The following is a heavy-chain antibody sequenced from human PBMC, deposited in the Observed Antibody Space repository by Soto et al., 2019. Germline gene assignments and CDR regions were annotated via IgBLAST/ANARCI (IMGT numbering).Heavy chain of an antibody. Sequence: GGSLRLSCAASGFSFSSYAMYWVRQAPGKGLEWVAVISYDRSNKYYAESVKGRFTISRDNSKNTLYLQMNSLRAEDTALYYCATLPVGRGEYSSGYGDPLDYWGQGTLVTVSS. CDR3: ATLPVGRGEYSSGYGDPLDY. D-gene: IGHD5-18*01. CDR1: GFSFSSYA. V-gene: IGHV3-30*03. J-gene: IGHJ4*02. CDR2: ISYDRSNK.